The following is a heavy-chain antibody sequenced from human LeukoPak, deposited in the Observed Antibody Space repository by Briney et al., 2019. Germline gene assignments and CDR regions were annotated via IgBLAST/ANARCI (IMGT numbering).Heavy chain of an antibody. CDR2: VKSYNAGGTT. V-gene: IGHV3-15*01. CDR3: TLIQGWGAGSYFLDY. D-gene: IGHD3-10*01. Sequence: GRSLRLSCAASGFSIENDWMSWVRQAPGKGLEWVGRVKSYNAGGTTHYAAPVKGRFIISRDDSKNMLYLQMDSLKTEDTAVYYCTLIQGWGAGSYFLDYWGQGALVTVSS. CDR1: GFSIENDW. J-gene: IGHJ4*02.